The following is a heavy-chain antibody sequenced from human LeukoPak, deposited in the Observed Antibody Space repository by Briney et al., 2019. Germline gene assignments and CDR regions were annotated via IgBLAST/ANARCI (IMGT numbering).Heavy chain of an antibody. CDR3: ARESARLGPYYYYYYGMDV. V-gene: IGHV4-4*07. Sequence: SETLSLTCTVSGGSISSYYWSWIRQPAGKGLEWIGRIYTSGSTNYNPSLKSRVTMSVDTSKNQFSLKLSSVTAADTAVYYCARESARLGPYYYYYYGMDVWGPGTTVTVSS. CDR1: GGSISSYY. CDR2: IYTSGST. J-gene: IGHJ6*02. D-gene: IGHD3-16*01.